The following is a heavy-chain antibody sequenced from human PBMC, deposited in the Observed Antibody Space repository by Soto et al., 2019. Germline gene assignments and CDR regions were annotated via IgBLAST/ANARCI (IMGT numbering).Heavy chain of an antibody. CDR2: VSPRSGSA. V-gene: IGHV1-2*02. CDR3: ARGTYFGPAYAMEV. Sequence: GASVKVSCKASGYTFSDYYIHWVRQAPGQGLEWMGWVSPRSGSANFAQRFQGRVSMTRDTSITTAYMELRRLKSDDTAVYYCARGTYFGPAYAMEVLGQGTTVTVS. D-gene: IGHD1-26*01. J-gene: IGHJ6*02. CDR1: GYTFSDYY.